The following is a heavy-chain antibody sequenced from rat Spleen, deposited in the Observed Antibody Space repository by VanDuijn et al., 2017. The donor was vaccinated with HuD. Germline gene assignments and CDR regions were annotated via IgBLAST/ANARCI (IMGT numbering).Heavy chain of an antibody. CDR1: GFTFSHYW. D-gene: IGHD4-3*01. CDR2: ITNTGGST. J-gene: IGHJ2*01. V-gene: IGHV5-31*01. CDR3: ARRGYYFDY. Sequence: EVQLVETGGGLVQPGRSLKLSCVASGFTFSHYWMYWSRQAPGKGLEWVASITNTGGSTYYPDSVKGRFTISRDNAKSSLYLQMDSLRSEDTATYYCARRGYYFDYWGQGVMVTVSA.